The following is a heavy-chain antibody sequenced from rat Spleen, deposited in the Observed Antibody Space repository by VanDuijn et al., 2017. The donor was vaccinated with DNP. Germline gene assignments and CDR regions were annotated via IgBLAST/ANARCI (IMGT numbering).Heavy chain of an antibody. CDR2: ISYEGRIT. CDR1: GFTFSNYY. D-gene: IGHD1-12*02. V-gene: IGHV5-7*01. CDR3: AKDEIDGSFYYSPLDY. J-gene: IGHJ2*01. Sequence: EVQLVASGGGLVQTGRSLKLSCAASGFTFSNYYMASVRQVPMTGPEWVATISYEGRITYYRDSAKGRFTISRDNAKSTLYLQMENLRSEDTATYFCAKDEIDGSFYYSPLDYWGHGVMVTVS.